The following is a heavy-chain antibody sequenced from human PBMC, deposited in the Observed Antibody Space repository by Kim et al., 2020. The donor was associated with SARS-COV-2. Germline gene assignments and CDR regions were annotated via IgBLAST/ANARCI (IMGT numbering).Heavy chain of an antibody. D-gene: IGHD3-10*01. Sequence: ASVKVSCKASGYIFNNFAMNWVRQVPGQGLEWMGWINTDTGNPTSSPDLPGRFVFSVDASVSTAYLEISSVKAVDTAVYYCARSLLRGVMIEDLDYWGQGTPVVVSS. J-gene: IGHJ4*02. V-gene: IGHV7-4-1*02. CDR3: ARSLLRGVMIEDLDY. CDR1: GYIFNNFA. CDR2: INTDTGNP.